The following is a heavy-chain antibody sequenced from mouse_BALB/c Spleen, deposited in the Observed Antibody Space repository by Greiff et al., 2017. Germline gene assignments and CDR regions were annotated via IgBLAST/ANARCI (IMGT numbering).Heavy chain of an antibody. CDR1: GFSLTGYG. V-gene: IGHV2-6-7*01. D-gene: IGHD2-1*01. CDR2: IWGDGST. Sequence: QVQLKQSGPGLVAPSQSLSITCTVSGFSLTGYGVNWVRQPPGKGLEWLGMIWGDGSTDYNSALTSRLSISKDNSKSQVFLKMNSLQTDDTARYYCARDRGGNSAWFAYWGQGTLVTVSA. CDR3: ARDRGGNSAWFAY. J-gene: IGHJ3*01.